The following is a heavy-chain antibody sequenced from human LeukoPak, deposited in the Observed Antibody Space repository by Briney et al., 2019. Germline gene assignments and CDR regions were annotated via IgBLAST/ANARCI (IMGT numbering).Heavy chain of an antibody. CDR2: INPSGGST. D-gene: IGHD6-19*01. V-gene: IGHV1-46*03. CDR1: GYTFTSYY. CDR3: TRVQLAVAGLLFDY. Sequence: AAVKVSCKASGYTFTSYYMHWVRQAPVQGLEWMGIINPSGGSTSYAQKFQGRVTMTRDMSTSTVYMELNSLKTEDTAVYYCTRVQLAVAGLLFDYWGQGTLVTVSS. J-gene: IGHJ4*02.